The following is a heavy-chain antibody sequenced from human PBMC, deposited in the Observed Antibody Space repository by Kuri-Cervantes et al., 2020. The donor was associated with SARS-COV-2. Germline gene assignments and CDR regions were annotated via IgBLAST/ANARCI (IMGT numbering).Heavy chain of an antibody. CDR3: ARLLPAAIVGY. Sequence: SETLSLTCTVSGGSISSSSYYWGWIRQPPGKGLGWIGSIYYSGSTYYNPSLKSRVTISVDTSKNQFSLKLSSVTAADTAVYYCARLLPAAIVGYWGQGTLVTVSS. V-gene: IGHV4-39*01. D-gene: IGHD2-2*02. J-gene: IGHJ4*02. CDR1: GGSISSSSYY. CDR2: IYYSGST.